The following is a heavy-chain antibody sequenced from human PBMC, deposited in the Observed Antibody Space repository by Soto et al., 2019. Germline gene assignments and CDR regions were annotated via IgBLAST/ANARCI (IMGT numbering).Heavy chain of an antibody. CDR3: AKDRGYSSSWYYRYFDY. V-gene: IGHV3-23*01. CDR1: GFTFSSYA. CDR2: ISGSGGST. D-gene: IGHD6-13*01. J-gene: IGHJ4*02. Sequence: EVQLLESGGGLVQPGGSLRLSCAASGFTFSSYAMSWVRQAPGKGLEWVSAISGSGGSTYYADSVKGRFTISRDNSKNTLYLQMNSLRAEDTAVYYCAKDRGYSSSWYYRYFDYWGQGTLVTVSS.